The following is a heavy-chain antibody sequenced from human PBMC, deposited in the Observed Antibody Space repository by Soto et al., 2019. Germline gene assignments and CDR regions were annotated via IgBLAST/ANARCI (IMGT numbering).Heavy chain of an antibody. CDR1: GGSFSGYY. CDR2: INHSGST. J-gene: IGHJ5*02. V-gene: IGHV4-34*01. Sequence: SETLSLTCAVYGGSFSGYYWTWIRQSPGKGLEWIGEINHSGSTNYNPSLKSRVTISVDTSKSQFSLKLSSVTAADTAIYYCAVGINWFDPWGQGTLVTVSS. CDR3: AVGINWFDP.